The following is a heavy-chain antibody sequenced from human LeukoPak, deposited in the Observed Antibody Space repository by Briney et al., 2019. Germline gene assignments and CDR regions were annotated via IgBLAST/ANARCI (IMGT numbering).Heavy chain of an antibody. V-gene: IGHV4-34*01. CDR2: INHSGST. J-gene: IGHJ5*02. D-gene: IGHD6-13*01. Sequence: SETLSLTCAVYGGSFSGYYWSWIRQPPGKGLEWIGEINHSGSTNYNPSLKSRVTISADTSKNQFSLKLSSVTAADTAVYYCARGREDSSSWDWFDPWGQGTLVTVSS. CDR1: GGSFSGYY. CDR3: ARGREDSSSWDWFDP.